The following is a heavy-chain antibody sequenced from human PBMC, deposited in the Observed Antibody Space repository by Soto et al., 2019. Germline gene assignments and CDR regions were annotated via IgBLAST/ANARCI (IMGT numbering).Heavy chain of an antibody. CDR3: ARVVNWAYYFDY. J-gene: IGHJ4*02. V-gene: IGHV4-61*01. Sequence: PSETLSLTCAVSGGSVSSGSYYWSWIRQPPGKGLEWIGYVFYSGSTNYNPSLKSRVTISLDTSKNQFSLKLTSVTAADTAVYYCARVVNWAYYFDYWGQGTLVTVSS. CDR2: VFYSGST. CDR1: GGSVSSGSYY. D-gene: IGHD1-1*01.